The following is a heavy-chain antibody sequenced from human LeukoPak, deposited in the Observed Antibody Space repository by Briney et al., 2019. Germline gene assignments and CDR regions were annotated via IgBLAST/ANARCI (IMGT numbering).Heavy chain of an antibody. CDR1: GFTFSSFW. CDR2: IKYDGSEI. Sequence: GGSLRLSCAASGFTFSSFWMSWVRQAPGKGLEWVANIKYDGSEIDYVDSAKGRFTISRDNAKNSLYLHMNSLRAEDTAIYYCAKDIEPPGLFFDYWGQGTLVTVSS. CDR3: AKDIEPPGLFFDY. V-gene: IGHV3-7*03. J-gene: IGHJ4*02. D-gene: IGHD1-14*01.